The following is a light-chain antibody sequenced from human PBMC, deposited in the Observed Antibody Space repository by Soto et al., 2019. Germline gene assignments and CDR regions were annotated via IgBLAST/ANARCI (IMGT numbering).Light chain of an antibody. V-gene: IGLV1-47*01. CDR2: RNN. CDR3: AAWDDSLGGVV. J-gene: IGLJ3*02. Sequence: QSVLTQPPSASGTPGQRVTISCSGSSSNIGSNYVYWYQQLPGTAPKLLIYRNNQRPSGVPDRFSGSKSGTSASLAISGLRSEDEGNYYCAAWDDSLGGVVFGGGTKLTVL. CDR1: SSNIGSNY.